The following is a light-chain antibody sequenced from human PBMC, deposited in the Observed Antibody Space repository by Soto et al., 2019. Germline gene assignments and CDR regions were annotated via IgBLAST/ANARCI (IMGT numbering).Light chain of an antibody. J-gene: IGLJ1*01. Sequence: QSVLTQPPSVSGAPGQRVTISCTGGSSNFGAGYDVHWYQQLPGTAPKLLIHTNTNRPSGVPDRFSGSKSDTSASLAITGLQSGDEADYYCGAWDESLNGYVFGTGTKVTVL. CDR1: SSNFGAGYD. V-gene: IGLV1-40*01. CDR2: TNT. CDR3: GAWDESLNGYV.